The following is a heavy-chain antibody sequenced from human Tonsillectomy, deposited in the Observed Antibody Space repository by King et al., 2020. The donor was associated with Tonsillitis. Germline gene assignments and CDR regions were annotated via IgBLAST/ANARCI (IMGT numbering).Heavy chain of an antibody. Sequence: VQLQQXXEGQLKPSETLSLTCAVYGGSFSGYYWSWIRQPPGKGLEWIGEINHSGSSNYNPSLKSRVTMSLDTSKNQFSLKLSSVTAADTAVYYCANFLGXGVEGXXVWXXGTTVTVSS. CDR2: INHSGSS. D-gene: IGHD3-16*01. CDR3: ANFLGXGVEGXXV. V-gene: IGHV4-34*01. CDR1: GGSFSGYY. J-gene: IGHJ6*02.